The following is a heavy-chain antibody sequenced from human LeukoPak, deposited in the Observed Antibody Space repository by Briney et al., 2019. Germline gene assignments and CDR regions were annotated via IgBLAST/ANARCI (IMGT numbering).Heavy chain of an antibody. V-gene: IGHV1-69*13. CDR3: ARDKVSDAAMVQYYYYFMDV. CDR1: GGTFSSYA. Sequence: SVKVSCKASGGTFSSYAISWVRQAPGQGLEWMGGIIPIFGTANYAQKLQGRVTITADESTSTAYMELSSLRSEDTAVYYCARDKVSDAAMVQYYYYFMDVWGKGTTVTVSS. CDR2: IIPIFGTA. J-gene: IGHJ6*03. D-gene: IGHD5-18*01.